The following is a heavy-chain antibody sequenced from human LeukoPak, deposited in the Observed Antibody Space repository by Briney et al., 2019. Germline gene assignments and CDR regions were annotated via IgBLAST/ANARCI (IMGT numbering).Heavy chain of an antibody. Sequence: PGGSLRLSCAASGFTFSSYAMSWVRQAPGKGLEWVSAISGSGGSTYYADSVKGRFTISRDNSKNTLNLQMNSLRAEDTAVYYCAKGGTSIAAAEVDYWGQGTLVTVSS. V-gene: IGHV3-23*01. CDR1: GFTFSSYA. D-gene: IGHD6-13*01. J-gene: IGHJ4*02. CDR3: AKGGTSIAAAEVDY. CDR2: ISGSGGST.